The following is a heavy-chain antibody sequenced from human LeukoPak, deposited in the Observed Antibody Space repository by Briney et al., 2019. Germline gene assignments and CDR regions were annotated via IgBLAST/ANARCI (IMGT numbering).Heavy chain of an antibody. Sequence: GGSLRLSCAASGFPFSSFWMHWVRQAPGNRLVLVSRVSPDGRTTSYADAVQGRFTISRDNAKNTLYLQVNSLRAEDTAVYYCARANPLDGGNLYPFDLWGQGSLVTVSS. D-gene: IGHD4-23*01. V-gene: IGHV3-74*01. CDR2: VSPDGRTT. CDR1: GFPFSSFW. CDR3: ARANPLDGGNLYPFDL. J-gene: IGHJ4*02.